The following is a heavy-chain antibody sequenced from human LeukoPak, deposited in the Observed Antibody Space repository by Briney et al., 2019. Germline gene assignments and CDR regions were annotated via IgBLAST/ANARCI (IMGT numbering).Heavy chain of an antibody. CDR1: GFIFSDYY. D-gene: IGHD2-2*01. CDR3: VSTGGHCSSPTCSHH. V-gene: IGHV3-11*06. CDR2: ISSSGAYT. J-gene: IGHJ4*02. Sequence: GGSLRLSCAASGFIFSDYYMSWIRQAPGKGLEWVSYISSSGAYTSYADSVKGRFTISRDNAKNSLYLQMNNLRVEDTAVYYCVSTGGHCSSPTCSHHWGQGTLVTVSS.